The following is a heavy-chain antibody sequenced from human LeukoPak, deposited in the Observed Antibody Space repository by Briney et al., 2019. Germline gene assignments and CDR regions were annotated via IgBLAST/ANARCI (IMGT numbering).Heavy chain of an antibody. CDR3: AGSYYYDSSGYFDY. CDR2: IYYSGST. Sequence: SETLSLTCAVYGGSFSSYYWSWIRQPPGKGLEWIGYIYYSGSTNYNPSLKSRVTISVDTSKNQFSLKLSSVTAADTAVYYCAGSYYYDSSGYFDYWGQGTLVTVSS. D-gene: IGHD3-22*01. V-gene: IGHV4-59*01. J-gene: IGHJ4*02. CDR1: GGSFSSYY.